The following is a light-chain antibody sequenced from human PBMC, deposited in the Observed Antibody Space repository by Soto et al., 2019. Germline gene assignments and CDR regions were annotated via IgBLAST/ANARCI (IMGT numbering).Light chain of an antibody. CDR3: QRYISAPFT. V-gene: IGKV1-27*01. CDR1: QGITYY. J-gene: IGKJ3*01. CDR2: AAS. Sequence: DIQMTQSPSSLSASVGDRVTITCRATQGITYYLAWYQQKPGKVPKLLIYAASTLQSGVPSRFSGSGSGTDFTLTISSLQPEDVATYYCQRYISAPFTFGPGTNVDIK.